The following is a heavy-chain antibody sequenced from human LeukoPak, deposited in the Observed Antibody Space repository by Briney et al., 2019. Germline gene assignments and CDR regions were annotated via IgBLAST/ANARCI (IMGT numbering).Heavy chain of an antibody. D-gene: IGHD3-10*01. CDR2: INHSGST. J-gene: IGHJ4*02. CDR3: ARGLVRGVFDY. CDR1: GYSISSGYY. V-gene: IGHV4-38-2*01. Sequence: PSETLSLTCAVSGYSISSGYYWSWIRQPPGKGLEWIGEINHSGSTNYNPSLKSRVTISVDTSKNQFSLKLSSVTAADTAVYYCARGLVRGVFDYWGQGTLVTVSS.